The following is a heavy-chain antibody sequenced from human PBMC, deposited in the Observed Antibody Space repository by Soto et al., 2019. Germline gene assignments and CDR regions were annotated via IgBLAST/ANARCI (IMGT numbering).Heavy chain of an antibody. CDR2: ISYDGSNK. Sequence: AGSLRLSCAASGFTFSSYGIHWFRQAPGKGLEWVAVISYDGSNKYYADSVKGRFTISRDNSKNTLYLQMNSLRAEDTAVYYCAKADLSSGWYLGSVYYYGMDVWGQGTTVTVSS. CDR1: GFTFSSYG. J-gene: IGHJ6*02. CDR3: AKADLSSGWYLGSVYYYGMDV. D-gene: IGHD6-19*01. V-gene: IGHV3-30*18.